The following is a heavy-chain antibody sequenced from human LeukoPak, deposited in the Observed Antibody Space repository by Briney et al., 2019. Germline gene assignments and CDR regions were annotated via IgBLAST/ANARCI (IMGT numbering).Heavy chain of an antibody. CDR1: GFAFSSYA. D-gene: IGHD6-13*01. Sequence: GGSLRLACAASGFAFSSYAMHWVRQGPGKGLEWVALVSYDGGSKYYADSVKGRITISRDNSKNTLHLQMNSLRTEDTAVYYCARVKGGIAAAGNYFDYWGQGTLVTVSS. CDR2: VSYDGGSK. J-gene: IGHJ4*02. V-gene: IGHV3-30-3*01. CDR3: ARVKGGIAAAGNYFDY.